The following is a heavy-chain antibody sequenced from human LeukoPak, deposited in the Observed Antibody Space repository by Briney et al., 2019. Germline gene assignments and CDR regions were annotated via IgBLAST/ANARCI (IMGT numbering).Heavy chain of an antibody. J-gene: IGHJ3*02. D-gene: IGHD3-10*01. V-gene: IGHV3-23*01. Sequence: PGGSLRLSCAASGFTFRSYAMNWVRQVPGKGLEWVSVISGSGGSTYYADSVKGRFTISRDNSKNTLYLQMNSLRAEDTAVYYCSLSGDNDAFDIWGQGTKVTVSS. CDR2: ISGSGGST. CDR1: GFTFRSYA. CDR3: SLSGDNDAFDI.